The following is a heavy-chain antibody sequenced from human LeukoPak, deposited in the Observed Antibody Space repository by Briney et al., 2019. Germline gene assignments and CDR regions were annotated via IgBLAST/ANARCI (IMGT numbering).Heavy chain of an antibody. J-gene: IGHJ2*01. CDR3: ARSRNKYFDL. V-gene: IGHV6-1*01. Sequence: SQTLSLTCAISAASVSSNSAAWNWVRLSPSRGLEWLGRTYYRSKWFNDYAVSVNSPITINADTSKNQFSLQLNSVTPEDTAVYYCARSRNKYFDLWGRGTLVTVSS. CDR2: TYYRSKWFN. CDR1: AASVSSNSAA.